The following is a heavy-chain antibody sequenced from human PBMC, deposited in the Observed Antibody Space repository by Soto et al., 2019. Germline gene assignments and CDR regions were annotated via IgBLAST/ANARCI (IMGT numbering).Heavy chain of an antibody. D-gene: IGHD1-26*01. CDR2: INHSGST. CDR1: GGSFSGYY. CDR3: ARGTPTIEY. V-gene: IGHV4-34*01. J-gene: IGHJ4*02. Sequence: SDTLSLTCAVYGGSFSGYYWSWIRQPPGKGLEWIGEINHSGSTNYNPSLKSRVTISVDTSKNQFSLKLSSVTAADTAVYYCARGTPTIEYWGQGTLVTVSS.